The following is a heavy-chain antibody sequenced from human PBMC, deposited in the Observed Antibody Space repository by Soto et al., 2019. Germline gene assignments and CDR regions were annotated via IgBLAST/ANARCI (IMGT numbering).Heavy chain of an antibody. CDR1: RLTVSHNY. Sequence: LXLSCVASRLTVSHNYMAWVRQAPEMGLEWVSILYTEGTTYYADSVKGRFTISRDSSKNTLFLQMDSLRAEDTAVYYCVRPRPSGENYGMDVWGQGTTVTVSS. J-gene: IGHJ6*02. D-gene: IGHD3-16*01. CDR3: VRPRPSGENYGMDV. V-gene: IGHV3-53*01. CDR2: LYTEGTT.